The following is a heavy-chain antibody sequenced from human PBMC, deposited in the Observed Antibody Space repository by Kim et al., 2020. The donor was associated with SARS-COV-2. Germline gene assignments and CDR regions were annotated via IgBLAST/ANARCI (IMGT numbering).Heavy chain of an antibody. CDR3: ARVFRGGTQYYYQGMDV. D-gene: IGHD2-15*01. J-gene: IGHJ6*02. CDR2: TSSSSSYI. Sequence: GGSLRLSCAASGFTFSTYSMNWVRQAPGKGLEWVSATSSSSSYIYYADSVKGRFTISRDNAKNSLYLQINSVRAEDTAVYYCARVFRGGTQYYYQGMDVWGQGTTVTVSS. CDR1: GFTFSTYS. V-gene: IGHV3-21*06.